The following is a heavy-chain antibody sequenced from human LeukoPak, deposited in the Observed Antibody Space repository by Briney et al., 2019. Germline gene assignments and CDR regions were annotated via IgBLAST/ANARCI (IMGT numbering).Heavy chain of an antibody. Sequence: QAGGSLRLSCAASGFTFSSYEMNWVRQAPGKGLEWVSYINSGGSIIYYADSVKGRFTISRDNAKNSLYLQMNSLRAEDTAIYYCARDCFADWGQGTLVIVSS. J-gene: IGHJ4*02. CDR2: INSGGSII. CDR1: GFTFSSYE. CDR3: ARDCFAD. V-gene: IGHV3-48*03.